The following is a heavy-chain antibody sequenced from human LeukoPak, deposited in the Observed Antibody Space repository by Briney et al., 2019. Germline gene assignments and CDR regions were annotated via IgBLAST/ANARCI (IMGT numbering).Heavy chain of an antibody. CDR1: GFTFSSYW. CDR3: ARESRQWLVLGGVDY. CDR2: IWYDGSNK. Sequence: PGGSLRLSCAASGFTFSSYWMSWVRQAPGKGPEWVALIWYDGSNKYYGDSVKGRFTISRDNAKNSLYLQMNSLRAEDTAVYYCARESRQWLVLGGVDYWGQGTLVTVSS. D-gene: IGHD6-19*01. V-gene: IGHV3-33*08. J-gene: IGHJ4*02.